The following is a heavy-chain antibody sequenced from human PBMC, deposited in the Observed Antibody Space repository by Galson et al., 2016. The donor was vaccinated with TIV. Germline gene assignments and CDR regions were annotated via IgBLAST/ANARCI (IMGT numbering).Heavy chain of an antibody. CDR1: GFTFSTYW. CDR2: IDSEGDNT. D-gene: IGHD1-1*01. CDR3: ARGALDTDRQYYYYYGLDV. Sequence: SLRLSCAASGFTFSTYWMHWVRQAPGKGLVWVSRIDSEGDNTRYAGSVTGRFTISRDNAKNTLYPQMSSLGADDTAVYYCARGALDTDRQYYYYYGLDVWGQGTAVTVSS. V-gene: IGHV3-74*01. J-gene: IGHJ6*02.